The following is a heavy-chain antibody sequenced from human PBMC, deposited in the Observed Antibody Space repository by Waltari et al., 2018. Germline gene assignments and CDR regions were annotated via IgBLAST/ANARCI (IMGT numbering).Heavy chain of an antibody. Sequence: EVQLVQSGAEVKKPGESLKISCKGSGYSFTSYWIGWVRQMPGKGLEWMGIIYPGDSDTRYSPSFQGQVTISADKSISTAYLQWSSLKASDTAMYYCARVVVVPAASSGYYYYMDVLGKGTTVTISS. D-gene: IGHD2-2*01. CDR1: GYSFTSYW. CDR3: ARVVVVPAASSGYYYYMDV. J-gene: IGHJ6*03. V-gene: IGHV5-51*01. CDR2: IYPGDSDT.